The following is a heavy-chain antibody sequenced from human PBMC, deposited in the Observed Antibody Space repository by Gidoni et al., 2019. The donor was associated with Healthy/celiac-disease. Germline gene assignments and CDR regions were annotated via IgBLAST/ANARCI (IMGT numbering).Heavy chain of an antibody. Sequence: QVQLQQWGAGLLKPSETLSLTCAVYGGSFSGYYWSWIRQPPGKGLEWIGEINHSGSTNYNPSLKSRVTISVDTSKNQFSLKLSSVTAADTAVYYCARGGPAGYYYYYGMDVWGQGTTVTVSS. CDR3: ARGGPAGYYYYYGMDV. V-gene: IGHV4-34*01. CDR1: GGSFSGYY. CDR2: INHSGST. J-gene: IGHJ6*02.